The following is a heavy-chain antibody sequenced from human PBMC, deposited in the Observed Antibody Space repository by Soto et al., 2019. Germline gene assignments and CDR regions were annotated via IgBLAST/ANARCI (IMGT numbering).Heavy chain of an antibody. D-gene: IGHD2-15*01. Sequence: SETLSLTCSVSGYSVTSRDYYWAWIRQPPGKGLAWIGSMFYSGLTYYNPSLKSRVTLSVDTSKSQFSVRLNSVTAADTAVYYCAPLSVSLSGPYGIHVWGQGTTVTVSS. V-gene: IGHV4-39*01. J-gene: IGHJ6*02. CDR1: GYSVTSRDYY. CDR2: MFYSGLT. CDR3: APLSVSLSGPYGIHV.